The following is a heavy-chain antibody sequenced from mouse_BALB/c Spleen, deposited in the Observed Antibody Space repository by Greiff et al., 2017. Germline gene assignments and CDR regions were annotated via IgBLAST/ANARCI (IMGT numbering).Heavy chain of an antibody. D-gene: IGHD1-1*01. CDR1: GYTFTDYE. CDR2: IDPETGGT. CDR3: TRNYGSSPYAMDY. J-gene: IGHJ4*01. V-gene: IGHV1-15*01. Sequence: QVQLKQSGAELVRPGASVTLSCKASGYTFTDYEMHWVKQTPVHGLEWIGAIDPETGGTAYNQKFKGKATLTADKSSSTAYMELRSLTSEDSAVYYCTRNYGSSPYAMDYWGQGTSVTVSS.